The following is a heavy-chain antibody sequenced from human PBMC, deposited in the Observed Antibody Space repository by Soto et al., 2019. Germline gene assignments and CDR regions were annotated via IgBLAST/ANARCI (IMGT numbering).Heavy chain of an antibody. J-gene: IGHJ4*02. Sequence: EVQLLESGGGLVQPGGSLRLSCAASGFTCSFCAMNWVRQAPGKGLEWVSSIRGSGGDTYYADSVRGRFTISRDKSTNTLFLHMNSLRVEDTAVYYCVTGHSDSYYYFDYWGQGTLVTVSS. V-gene: IGHV3-23*01. CDR1: GFTCSFCA. D-gene: IGHD3-22*01. CDR2: IRGSGGDT. CDR3: VTGHSDSYYYFDY.